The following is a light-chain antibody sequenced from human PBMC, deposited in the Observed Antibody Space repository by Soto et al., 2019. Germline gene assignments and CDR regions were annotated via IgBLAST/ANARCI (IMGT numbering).Light chain of an antibody. V-gene: IGKV1-5*01. CDR3: QHYDAYPRT. CDR2: DAS. J-gene: IGKJ1*01. CDR1: QTISSW. Sequence: DIQMTQSPSTLSASVGDRVTITCRASQTISSWLAWYQQKPGKAPKLLMYDASSLQRGVPSRFSGSGSGTEFTLSISSLQPDDFATYYCQHYDAYPRTFGQGTKVDIK.